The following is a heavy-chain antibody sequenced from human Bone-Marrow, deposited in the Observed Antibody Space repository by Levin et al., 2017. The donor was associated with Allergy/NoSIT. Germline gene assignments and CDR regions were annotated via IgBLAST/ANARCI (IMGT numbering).Heavy chain of an antibody. CDR2: VNSDGSIR. J-gene: IGHJ5*02. D-gene: IGHD6-19*01. V-gene: IGHV3-74*01. CDR1: GFTFSSSW. Sequence: LSLTCAASGFTFSSSWMQWVRQAPGKGLVWVSHVNSDGSIRNYADSVKGRFTISRDNAKNTLYLQMSSLRAEDTAAYFCVRSTYRSIWFDLWGQGTLVTVSS. CDR3: VRSTYRSIWFDL.